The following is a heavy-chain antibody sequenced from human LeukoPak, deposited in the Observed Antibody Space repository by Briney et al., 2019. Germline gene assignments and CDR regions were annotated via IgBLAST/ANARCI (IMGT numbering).Heavy chain of an antibody. J-gene: IGHJ4*02. Sequence: SETVSLTCAVSGYSISSGYFWGLIRQPPRKGLELIWSIYNSGSTYYNPSLKSRVTISVDKSTNPSSMKLSSVTAEDTAVYYCESCWELLQIDYWGQGTLVTVSS. CDR1: GYSISSGYF. V-gene: IGHV4-38-2*01. D-gene: IGHD1-26*01. CDR2: IYNSGST. CDR3: ESCWELLQIDY.